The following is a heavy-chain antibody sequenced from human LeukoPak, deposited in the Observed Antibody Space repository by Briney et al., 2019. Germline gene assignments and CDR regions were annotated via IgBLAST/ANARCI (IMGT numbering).Heavy chain of an antibody. CDR2: IYYSGST. CDR1: GGSISSYY. Sequence: SETLSLTCTVSGGSISSYYWSWIRQPPGKGLEWTGYIYYSGSTNYNPSLKSRVTISVDTSKNQFSLKLSSVTAADTAVYYCARGTITFGGVFDYWGQGTLVTVSS. CDR3: ARGTITFGGVFDY. V-gene: IGHV4-59*01. D-gene: IGHD3-16*01. J-gene: IGHJ4*02.